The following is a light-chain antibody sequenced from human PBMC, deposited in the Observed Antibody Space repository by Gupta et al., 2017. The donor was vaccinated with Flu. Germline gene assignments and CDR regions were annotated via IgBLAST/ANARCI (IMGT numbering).Light chain of an antibody. Sequence: DIQMTQSPSTLSASVGDRVTITSRASQSISHWLAWYQQQPGKAPKLLIYKASSLEGGVPSRFSGSGSGTEFTLTVSSLQPDDFASYYCQQYDSYPWTFGQGTKVEI. CDR3: QQYDSYPWT. V-gene: IGKV1-5*03. CDR1: QSISHW. J-gene: IGKJ1*01. CDR2: KAS.